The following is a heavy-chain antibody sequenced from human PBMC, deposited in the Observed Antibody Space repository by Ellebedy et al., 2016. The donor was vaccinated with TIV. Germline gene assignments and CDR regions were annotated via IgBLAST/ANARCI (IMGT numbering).Heavy chain of an antibody. Sequence: GESLKISCVASGLTFSGFWMSWVRQAPGQGLEWVANINKDGSARQYVDSVKGRFTISRDNAKDSLYLQMKSLRAEDKAVYYCATRIWFGELPQDNYYYYGMDVWGQGTTVTVSS. CDR2: INKDGSAR. J-gene: IGHJ6*02. CDR1: GLTFSGFW. V-gene: IGHV3-7*01. CDR3: ATRIWFGELPQDNYYYYGMDV. D-gene: IGHD3-10*01.